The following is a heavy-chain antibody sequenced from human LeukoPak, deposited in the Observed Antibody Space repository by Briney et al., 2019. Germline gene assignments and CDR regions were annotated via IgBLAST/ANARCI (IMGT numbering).Heavy chain of an antibody. J-gene: IGHJ6*04. CDR3: ARDRRYCSGGSCYGYYCGMDV. Sequence: GGSLRLSCAASGFTFTSYAMSWVRQAPGKGLEWVSSISGSGGSTYYADSVKGRFTISRDNSKNTLYLQMNSLRAEDTAVYYCARDRRYCSGGSCYGYYCGMDVWGKGTTVTVSS. CDR1: GFTFTSYA. CDR2: ISGSGGST. V-gene: IGHV3-23*01. D-gene: IGHD2-15*01.